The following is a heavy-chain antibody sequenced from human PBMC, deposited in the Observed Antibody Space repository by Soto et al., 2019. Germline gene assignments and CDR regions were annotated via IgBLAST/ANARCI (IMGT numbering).Heavy chain of an antibody. CDR2: IDSGGST. D-gene: IGHD3-16*01. J-gene: IGHJ4*02. V-gene: IGHV3-66*01. Sequence: EEQLVESGGDLVQPGGSLRLSCAASGFTVSNNYMSWVRQAPGKGLEWVSLIDSGGSTYYADSVKGRFTISRDRSKNTLYLQMNSLRAENTAMYYCAAYSHKGYWGQGTLVTVSS. CDR3: AAYSHKGY. CDR1: GFTVSNNY.